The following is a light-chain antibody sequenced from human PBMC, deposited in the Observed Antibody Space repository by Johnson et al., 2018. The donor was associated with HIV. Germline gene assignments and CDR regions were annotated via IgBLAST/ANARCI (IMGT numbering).Light chain of an antibody. CDR3: GTWDSSLSAGGNV. J-gene: IGLJ1*01. CDR1: SSTIGNNF. Sequence: VLTQPPSVSAAPGQKVTISCSGSSSTIGNNFVSWYQQLPGTAPKLLIYENNKRPSGIPARFSGSKSGTSATLGITGLQTGDEADYYCGTWDSSLSAGGNVFGTGTKVTVL. CDR2: ENN. V-gene: IGLV1-51*02.